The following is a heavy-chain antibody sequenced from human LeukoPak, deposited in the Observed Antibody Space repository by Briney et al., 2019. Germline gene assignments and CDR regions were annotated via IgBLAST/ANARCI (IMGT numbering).Heavy chain of an antibody. V-gene: IGHV3-30-3*01. Sequence: GGSLRLSCAASGFTFSSYTMHWVRQAPGKGLEWVAVILYDGSNEYYARPVKGRFTISRDNSKNTLFLQMTSLRAEDTAVYYCARDVSYAFDIWGQGTMVTVSS. J-gene: IGHJ3*02. CDR3: ARDVSYAFDI. D-gene: IGHD2-8*01. CDR1: GFTFSSYT. CDR2: ILYDGSNE.